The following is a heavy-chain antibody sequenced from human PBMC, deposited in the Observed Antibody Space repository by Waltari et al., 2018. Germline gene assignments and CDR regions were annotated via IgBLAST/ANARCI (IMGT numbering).Heavy chain of an antibody. D-gene: IGHD1-26*01. CDR1: GFSFRSYS. Sequence: EVQLVESGGGLVKPGGSLRLSCAASGFSFRSYSMGWVRQAPGKGLKLVSTISSTSSYIYDTDSLRGRFAISRDNARDSLYLQMNSLRAEDTAVYYCARDPGSGRYFDYWGQGTLVTVSS. V-gene: IGHV3-21*02. CDR2: ISSTSSYI. J-gene: IGHJ4*02. CDR3: ARDPGSGRYFDY.